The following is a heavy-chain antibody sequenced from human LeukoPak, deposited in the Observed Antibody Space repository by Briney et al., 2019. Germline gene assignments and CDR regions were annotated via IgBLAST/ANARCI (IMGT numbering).Heavy chain of an antibody. CDR2: IYHSGST. CDR1: GYSISSGYY. V-gene: IGHV4-38-2*02. CDR3: ARAGIVAAAGRGGADFDY. Sequence: SETLSLTCTVSGYSISSGYYWGWIRQPPGKGLEWIGSIYHSGSTYYNPSLKSRVTISVDTSKNQFPLKLSSVTAADTAVYYCARAGIVAAAGRGGADFDYWGQGTLVTVSS. D-gene: IGHD6-13*01. J-gene: IGHJ4*02.